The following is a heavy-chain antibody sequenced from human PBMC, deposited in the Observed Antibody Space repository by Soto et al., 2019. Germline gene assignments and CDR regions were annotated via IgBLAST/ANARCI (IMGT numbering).Heavy chain of an antibody. D-gene: IGHD2-21*02. CDR3: ARFVKGYGGNSFGRKRDWFDP. CDR1: GGSFSGYY. V-gene: IGHV4-34*01. J-gene: IGHJ5*02. Sequence: KTSETLSLTCAVYGGSFSGYYWSWIRQPPGKGLEWIGEINHSGSTNYNPSLKSRVTISVDTSKNQFSLKLSSVTAADTAVYYCARFVKGYGGNSFGRKRDWFDPWGQGTLVTVSS. CDR2: INHSGST.